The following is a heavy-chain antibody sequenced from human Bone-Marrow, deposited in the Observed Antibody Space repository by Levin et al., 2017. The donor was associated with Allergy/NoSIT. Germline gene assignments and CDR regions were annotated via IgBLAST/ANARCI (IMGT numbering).Heavy chain of an antibody. J-gene: IGHJ4*02. CDR1: RGSISSSSYY. Sequence: SQTLSLTCTVSRGSISSSSYYWGWIRQPPGKGLEWIGSIYYSGSTYYNPSLKSRVTISVATSKNQFSLKLSSVTAADTAVYYCARLLRYFDWLWGYFDYWGKGTLVTGSS. V-gene: IGHV4-39*01. D-gene: IGHD3-9*01. CDR2: IYYSGST. CDR3: ARLLRYFDWLWGYFDY.